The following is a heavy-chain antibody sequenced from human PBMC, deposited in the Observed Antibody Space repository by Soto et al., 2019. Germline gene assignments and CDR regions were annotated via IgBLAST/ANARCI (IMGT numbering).Heavy chain of an antibody. CDR3: ASQDTPGYYYGMDV. CDR1: GFTFSSYS. D-gene: IGHD2-2*02. V-gene: IGHV3-48*02. CDR2: ISSSSSTI. J-gene: IGHJ6*02. Sequence: GGSLRLSCAASGFTFSSYSMNWVRQAPGKGLEWVSYISSSSSTIYYADSVKGRFTISRDNAKNSLYLQMNSLRDEDTAVYYCASQDTPGYYYGMDVWGQGTTVTVSS.